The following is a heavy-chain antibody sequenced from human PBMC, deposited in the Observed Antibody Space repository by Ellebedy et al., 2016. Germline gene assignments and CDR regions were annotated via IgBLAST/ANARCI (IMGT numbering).Heavy chain of an antibody. V-gene: IGHV6-1*01. J-gene: IGHJ4*02. Sequence: SQTLSLTCXISGDSVSSNSAPWNWIRQSPSRGLEWLGRTYYRSKWNNDYAVSVKSRIAINPDTSKNQVSLQLNSVTPEDTAVYYCARSSGRVDSWGQGTLVTVSS. CDR2: TYYRSKWNN. CDR1: GDSVSSNSAP. D-gene: IGHD3-10*01. CDR3: ARSSGRVDS.